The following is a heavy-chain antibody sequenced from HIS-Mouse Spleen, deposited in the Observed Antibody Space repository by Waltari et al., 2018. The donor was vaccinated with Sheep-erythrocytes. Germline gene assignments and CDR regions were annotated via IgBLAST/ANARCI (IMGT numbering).Heavy chain of an antibody. CDR2: MKSKTDGGKT. Sequence: EVQLVESGGGLVKPGGSLRLSCAASGFTFSNAWMSWVRQAPAEGLEGFGRMKSKTDGGKTDYAAPVKGRFTISRDDSKNTLYLQMNSLKTEDTAVYYCTTIRDYWGQGTLVTVSS. J-gene: IGHJ4*02. CDR1: GFTFSNAW. CDR3: TTIRDY. V-gene: IGHV3-15*01.